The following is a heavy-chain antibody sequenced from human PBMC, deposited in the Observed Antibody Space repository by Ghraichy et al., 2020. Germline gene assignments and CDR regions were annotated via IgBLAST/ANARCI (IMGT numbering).Heavy chain of an antibody. CDR1: GVSFNDYH. Sequence: SETLSLTCTVSGVSFNDYHWTWIRQSPEKGLEWIGEINHSGRTNYHPSFRSRVTMSTDTSKRQISLTLTSVTAADTAVYYCARPPLASPFSDWFDPWGQGTLVTVSS. CDR2: INHSGRT. V-gene: IGHV4-34*01. CDR3: ARPPLASPFSDWFDP. J-gene: IGHJ5*02. D-gene: IGHD1-26*01.